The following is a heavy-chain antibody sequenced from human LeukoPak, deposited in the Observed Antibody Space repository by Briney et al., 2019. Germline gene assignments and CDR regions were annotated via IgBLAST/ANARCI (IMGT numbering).Heavy chain of an antibody. CDR2: ISGRGVST. CDR3: ARQPDISVAGRIDS. D-gene: IGHD6-19*01. Sequence: GGSLRLSCAASGFTFSNFAMDWVRQAPGKGLEWVSAISGRGVSTYYTGSVEGRFTISRDNSKNTMSLQMNSLLVDDTAVYYCARQPDISVAGRIDSWGQGTLVTVSS. CDR1: GFTFSNFA. V-gene: IGHV3-23*01. J-gene: IGHJ4*02.